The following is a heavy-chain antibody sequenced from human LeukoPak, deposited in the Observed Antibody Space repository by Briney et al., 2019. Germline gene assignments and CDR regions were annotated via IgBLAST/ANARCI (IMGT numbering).Heavy chain of an antibody. Sequence: SETLSLTCAVYGGSFSGYYWSWIRQPPGKGLEWIGEINYSGSTNYNPSLKSRVTISVDTSKNQFSLKLSSVTAADTAVYYCARGPQSLERRRNAFDIWGQGTMVTVSS. V-gene: IGHV4-34*01. CDR2: INYSGST. J-gene: IGHJ3*02. D-gene: IGHD1-1*01. CDR3: ARGPQSLERRRNAFDI. CDR1: GGSFSGYY.